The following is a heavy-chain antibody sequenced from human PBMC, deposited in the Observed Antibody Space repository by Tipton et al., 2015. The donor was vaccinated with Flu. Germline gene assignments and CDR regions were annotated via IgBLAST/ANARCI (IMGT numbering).Heavy chain of an antibody. CDR3: ARDPSYGSGSYYPFDY. J-gene: IGHJ4*02. V-gene: IGHV4-31*03. CDR2: IYYSGST. D-gene: IGHD3-10*01. Sequence: TLSLTCTVSGGSISSGGYYWSWIRQHPGKGLEWIGYIYYSGSTYYNPSLKSRVTISVDTSKNQFSLKLSSVTAADTAVYYCARDPSYGSGSYYPFDYWGQGTLVTVSS. CDR1: GGSISSGGYY.